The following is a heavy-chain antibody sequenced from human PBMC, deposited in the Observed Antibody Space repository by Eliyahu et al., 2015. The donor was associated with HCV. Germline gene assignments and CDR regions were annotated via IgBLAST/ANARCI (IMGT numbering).Heavy chain of an antibody. CDR1: GXSISRSDYY. CDR2: IYYSGST. V-gene: IGHV4-39*01. CDR3: ARHWRDAFDI. Sequence: QLQLQGSGPGLVKPSETLSLTCTVSGXSISRSDYYGGWIRQPPGRGLEWIGSIYYSGSTYYNPSLKRRVTISVDTSKNQFSLKVSSVTAADTAVYYCARHWRDAFDIWGQGTMVTVSS. J-gene: IGHJ3*02. D-gene: IGHD3-3*01.